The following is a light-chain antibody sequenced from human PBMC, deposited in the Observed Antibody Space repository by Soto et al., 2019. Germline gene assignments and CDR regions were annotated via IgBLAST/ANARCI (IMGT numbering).Light chain of an antibody. CDR3: SSYSTSATAYV. CDR1: SSDVDNGYHS. V-gene: IGLV2-14*01. Sequence: QSVLTQPASVSGSPGQSITISCTGSSSDVDNGYHSVSWYQQHPGKAPKLMIYEVRNRPSGVSNRFSGSTSGNTASLTISGLQAEDEADYYCSSYSTSATAYVFGTGTKVTVL. CDR2: EVR. J-gene: IGLJ1*01.